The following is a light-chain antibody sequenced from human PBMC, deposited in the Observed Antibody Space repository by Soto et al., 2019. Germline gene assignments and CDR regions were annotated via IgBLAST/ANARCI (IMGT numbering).Light chain of an antibody. J-gene: IGLJ1*01. CDR2: EVS. Sequence: QSALTQPASVSGSPGQSITISCTGTGSDVGAYNYVSWFQQHPGKAPTLIISEVSNRPSGVSNRFSGSKSGNAASLTISGPQAEDEADYFCFSFTTDWTHVFGTGTKVTVL. CDR3: FSFTTDWTHV. CDR1: GSDVGAYNY. V-gene: IGLV2-14*01.